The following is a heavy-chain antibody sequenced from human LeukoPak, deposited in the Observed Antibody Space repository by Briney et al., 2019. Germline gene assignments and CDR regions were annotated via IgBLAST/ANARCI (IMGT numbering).Heavy chain of an antibody. Sequence: SVKLSCKGSGFTFTSSAMQWVRQARGQRLEWIGCIVVGRGNTDYAHKFQDRVTITRDMATSTAYMELNSLRSEDTAVYYRAGDRYYDILYGDPGFAYWGQGPRVSV. J-gene: IGHJ4*02. CDR2: IVVGRGNT. CDR1: GFTFTSSA. V-gene: IGHV1-58*02. D-gene: IGHD3-9*01. CDR3: AGDRYYDILYGDPGFAY.